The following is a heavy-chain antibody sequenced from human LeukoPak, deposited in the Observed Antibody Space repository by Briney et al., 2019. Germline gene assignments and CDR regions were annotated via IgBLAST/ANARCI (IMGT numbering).Heavy chain of an antibody. CDR1: GYTFTSYG. CDR2: ISAYNGNT. CDR3: ARVPNYYDSSGYFPHFDY. J-gene: IGHJ4*02. V-gene: IGHV1-18*01. Sequence: ASVKVSCKASGYTFTSYGISWVRQAPGQGLEWMGWISAYNGNTNYAQKLQGRVTMTTDTSTSTAYMELRSLRSDDTAVYYCARVPNYYDSSGYFPHFDYWGQGPLVTVSS. D-gene: IGHD3-22*01.